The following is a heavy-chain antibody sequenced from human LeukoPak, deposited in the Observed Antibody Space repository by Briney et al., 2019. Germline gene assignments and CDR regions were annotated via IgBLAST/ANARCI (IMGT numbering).Heavy chain of an antibody. CDR1: GGSSNISY. D-gene: IGHD6-13*01. J-gene: IGHJ3*02. V-gene: IGHV4-59*08. CDR3: ARSGVFTGYDAFDI. Sequence: SETLSLTCTVSGGSSNISYWSWIRQPPGKGLEWIGYIYYRGSTNYNPSLKSRVTISVDTSKKQYPLKLSSVTAADTAVYYCARSGVFTGYDAFDIWGQGTRVTVSS. CDR2: IYYRGST.